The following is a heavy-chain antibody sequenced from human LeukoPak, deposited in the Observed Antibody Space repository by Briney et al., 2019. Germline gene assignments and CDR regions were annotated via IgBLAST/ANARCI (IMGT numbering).Heavy chain of an antibody. J-gene: IGHJ4*02. CDR3: ARTTIPHCFDY. CDR2: IYYSGST. D-gene: IGHD3-3*01. Sequence: PSETLSLTCTVSGGSISSYYWSWIRQPPGKGLEWIGYIYYSGSTNYNPSLKSRVTISVDTSKNQFSLKLSSVTAADTAVYYCARTTIPHCFDYWGQGTLVTVSS. CDR1: GGSISSYY. V-gene: IGHV4-59*01.